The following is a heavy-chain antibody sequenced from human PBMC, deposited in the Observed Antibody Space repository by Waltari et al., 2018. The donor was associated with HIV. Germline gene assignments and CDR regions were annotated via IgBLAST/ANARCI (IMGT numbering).Heavy chain of an antibody. J-gene: IGHJ5*01. CDR1: GGSFSGSY. CDR2: ISPSGVS. D-gene: IGHD3-10*01. Sequence: QVSLQQWGAGLLAHSETLSLSCGVHGGSFSGSYWTWIRQPPGKRLEWIAVISPSGVSNYNPSLKTRAAISLDTFKTQSSLKMTSVTDKDTAVYFCASRLSGTNHGRPFDSWGQGIAVVVSS. V-gene: IGHV4-34*02. CDR3: ASRLSGTNHGRPFDS.